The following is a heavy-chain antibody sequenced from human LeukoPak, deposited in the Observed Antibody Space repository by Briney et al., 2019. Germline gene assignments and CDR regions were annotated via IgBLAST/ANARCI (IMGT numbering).Heavy chain of an antibody. D-gene: IGHD6-19*01. V-gene: IGHV1-2*02. Sequence: GASVKVSCKASGYTFTDYYMHWVRQAPGQGLEWMGWINPNSGGTNYAQKFQGRVTMTRDTSISTAYMELSRLRSDDTAVYYCVGYSSGWYRLDYWGQGTLVTVSS. CDR3: VGYSSGWYRLDY. CDR2: INPNSGGT. J-gene: IGHJ4*02. CDR1: GYTFTDYY.